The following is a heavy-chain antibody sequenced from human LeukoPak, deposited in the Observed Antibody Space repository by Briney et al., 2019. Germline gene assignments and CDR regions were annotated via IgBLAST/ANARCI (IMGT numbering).Heavy chain of an antibody. CDR1: GGSISSSSYY. J-gene: IGHJ4*02. CDR3: ARLYSSGPFDY. V-gene: IGHV4-61*05. D-gene: IGHD6-19*01. Sequence: SETLSLTCTVSGGSISSSSYYWTWIRQPPGKGLEWIGYIYYSGSTNYNPSLKSRVTISVDTSKNQFSLKLSSVTAADTAVYYCARLYSSGPFDYWGQGTLVTVSS. CDR2: IYYSGST.